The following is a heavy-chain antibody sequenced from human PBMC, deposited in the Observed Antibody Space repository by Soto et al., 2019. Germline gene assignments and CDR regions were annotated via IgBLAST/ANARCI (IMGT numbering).Heavy chain of an antibody. D-gene: IGHD6-19*01. CDR2: IYYSGST. Sequence: SETLSLTCTVSGGSISNYHWSWIRQPPGRGLEWIGHIYYSGSTTYNPSLKSRVTISVDTSKNQFSLKLSSLTAADTAVYYCARHSSDFGSGWSPFDYWGQGTLVTVSS. J-gene: IGHJ4*02. CDR1: GGSISNYH. V-gene: IGHV4-59*08. CDR3: ARHSSDFGSGWSPFDY.